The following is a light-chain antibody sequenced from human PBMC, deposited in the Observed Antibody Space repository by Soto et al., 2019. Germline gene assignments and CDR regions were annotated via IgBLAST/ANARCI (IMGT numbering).Light chain of an antibody. CDR1: QSINMW. J-gene: IGKJ1*01. CDR2: RAS. CDR3: LRYNTDFRT. V-gene: IGKV1-5*03. Sequence: DIQMTQSPSTLSASVGDRVTISCRSSQSINMWLAWYQEKPGKAPKLLVYRASSLECGVPSRFSGSGSGTEFTLTISSLQPEDFATYYCLRYNTDFRTFGQGTKVDIK.